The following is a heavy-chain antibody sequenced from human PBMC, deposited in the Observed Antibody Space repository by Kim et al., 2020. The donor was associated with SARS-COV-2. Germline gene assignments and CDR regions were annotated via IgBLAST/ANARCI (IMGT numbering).Heavy chain of an antibody. J-gene: IGHJ6*02. CDR3: ARWGDGGSYYYYGMDV. D-gene: IGHD1-26*01. V-gene: IGHV3-11*03. Sequence: SVKGRFTISRDNAKNSLYLQMNSLRAEDTAVYYCARWGDGGSYYYYGMDVWGQGTTVTVSS.